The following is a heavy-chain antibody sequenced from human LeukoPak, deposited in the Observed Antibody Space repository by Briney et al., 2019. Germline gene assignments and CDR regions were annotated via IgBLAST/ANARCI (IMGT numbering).Heavy chain of an antibody. CDR2: ISYDGSNK. D-gene: IGHD6-19*01. CDR3: AKSYSSGWPGMDV. CDR1: GFTFSSYG. Sequence: GGSLRLSCAASGFTFSSYGMHWVRQAPGKGLEWVAVISYDGSNKYYADSVKGRFTISRDNSKNTLYLQMNSLRAEDTAVYYCAKSYSSGWPGMDVWGQWTTVTVSS. V-gene: IGHV3-30*18. J-gene: IGHJ6*02.